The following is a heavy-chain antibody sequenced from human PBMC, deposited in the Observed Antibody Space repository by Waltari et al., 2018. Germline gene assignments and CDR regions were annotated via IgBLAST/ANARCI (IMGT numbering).Heavy chain of an antibody. Sequence: QVQLQESGPGLVKPSETLSLTCTVSGGSISSYYWSWIRQPPGKGLEWIGYIYYSGSTNYNPSLKSRVTISVDTSKNQFSLKLSSVTAADTAVYYCARGELEYSSPALDYWGQGTLVTVSS. CDR2: IYYSGST. J-gene: IGHJ4*02. D-gene: IGHD6-6*01. CDR3: ARGELEYSSPALDY. V-gene: IGHV4-59*01. CDR1: GGSISSYY.